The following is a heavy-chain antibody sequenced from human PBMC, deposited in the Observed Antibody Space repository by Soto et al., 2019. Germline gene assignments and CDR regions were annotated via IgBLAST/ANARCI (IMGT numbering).Heavy chain of an antibody. CDR3: AKDGPSGYYTHLGYYYYYGMDV. Sequence: QSGGSLRLSCAASGFTFSSYGMHWGRQAPGKGLEWVAVISYDGSNKYYADSVKGRFTISRDNSKNTLYLQMNSLRAEDTAVYYCAKDGPSGYYTHLGYYYYYGMDVWGQGTTVTVSS. CDR2: ISYDGSNK. D-gene: IGHD3-22*01. J-gene: IGHJ6*02. V-gene: IGHV3-30*18. CDR1: GFTFSSYG.